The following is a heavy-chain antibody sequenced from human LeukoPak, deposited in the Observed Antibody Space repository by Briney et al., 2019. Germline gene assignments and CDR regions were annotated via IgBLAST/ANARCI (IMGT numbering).Heavy chain of an antibody. CDR3: AKSSDYGCNSFPDY. D-gene: IGHD4-17*01. V-gene: IGHV3-23*01. Sequence: PGGSLRLSCAASGFTFSSYAMSWVRQAPGKGLEWVSAISGSGGSTYYADSVKGRFTISRDNSKNTLYLQMNSLRAEDTAVYYCAKSSDYGCNSFPDYWGQGTLVTVSS. J-gene: IGHJ4*02. CDR2: ISGSGGST. CDR1: GFTFSSYA.